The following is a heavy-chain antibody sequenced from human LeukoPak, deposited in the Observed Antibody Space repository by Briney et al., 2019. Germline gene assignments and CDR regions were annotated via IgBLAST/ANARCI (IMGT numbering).Heavy chain of an antibody. CDR3: ARQDGYYYGSGS. J-gene: IGHJ4*02. CDR2: VNYGEST. V-gene: IGHV4-34*01. Sequence: PSETLSLTCAVYGGSFSGYYWSWIRQPPGKGLEWIGGVNYGESTNYNPSLKSRVTISVDTSKNQFSLKLTSVTAADTAVCYCARQDGYYYGSGSWGQGTLVTVSS. D-gene: IGHD3-10*01. CDR1: GGSFSGYY.